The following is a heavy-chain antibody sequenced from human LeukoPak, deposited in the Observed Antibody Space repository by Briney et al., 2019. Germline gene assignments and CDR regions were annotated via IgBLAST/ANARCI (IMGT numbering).Heavy chain of an antibody. Sequence: ETSETLSLTCTVSGVSISSYYWSWIRQPPGKGLEWIGYIYYSGSTNYNPSLKSRVTISVDTSKNQFSLKLSSVTAADTAVYYCAREDFGDSVDYWGQGTLVTVSS. CDR2: IYYSGST. V-gene: IGHV4-59*01. CDR1: GVSISSYY. CDR3: AREDFGDSVDY. D-gene: IGHD4-17*01. J-gene: IGHJ4*02.